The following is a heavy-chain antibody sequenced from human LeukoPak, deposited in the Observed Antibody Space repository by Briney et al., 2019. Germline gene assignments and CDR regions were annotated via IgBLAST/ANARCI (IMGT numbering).Heavy chain of an antibody. Sequence: GGSLRLFCAASGFTFSSYAMSCVRQAPGKGLEWVSAISGSGGSTYYADSVKGRFTISSDNSKDTVYLQLNSLRAEDTAVYYCARAPYGYSYGYGFYFDYWGQGTLVTVSS. CDR3: ARAPYGYSYGYGFYFDY. CDR2: ISGSGGST. CDR1: GFTFSSYA. V-gene: IGHV3-23*01. J-gene: IGHJ4*02. D-gene: IGHD5-18*01.